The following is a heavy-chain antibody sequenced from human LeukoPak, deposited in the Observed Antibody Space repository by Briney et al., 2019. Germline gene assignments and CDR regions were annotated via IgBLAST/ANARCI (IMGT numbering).Heavy chain of an antibody. CDR2: ISSSSSYI. Sequence: GGSLRLSCAASGFTVSSNYMSWVRQAPGKGLEWVSSISSSSSYIYYADSVKGRFTISRDNAKSSLYLQMNSLRAEDTAVYYCARDLVASGWFDPWGQGTLVTVSS. J-gene: IGHJ5*02. CDR3: ARDLVASGWFDP. CDR1: GFTVSSNY. V-gene: IGHV3-21*01. D-gene: IGHD2-21*01.